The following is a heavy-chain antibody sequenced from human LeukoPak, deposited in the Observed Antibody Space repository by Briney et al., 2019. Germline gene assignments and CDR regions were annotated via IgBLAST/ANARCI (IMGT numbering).Heavy chain of an antibody. Sequence: GGSLRLSCAASGFAFSEYTMSWVRQAPGKGLEWVSGISWNSGSIGCADSVKGRFTISRDNAKNSLYLQMNSLRAEDTAVYYCARGVSRYYYMDVWGKGTTVTVSS. CDR1: GFAFSEYT. J-gene: IGHJ6*03. CDR2: ISWNSGSI. V-gene: IGHV3-9*01. CDR3: ARGVSRYYYMDV.